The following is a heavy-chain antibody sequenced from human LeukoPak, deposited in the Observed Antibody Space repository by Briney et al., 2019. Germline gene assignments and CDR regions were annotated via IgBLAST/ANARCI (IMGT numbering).Heavy chain of an antibody. CDR3: ARGVDYGGNPDY. D-gene: IGHD4-23*01. CDR1: GFTFSSYT. Sequence: GGSLRLSCAASGFTFSSYTINWVRQAPGKGLEWVSSITSSSSYIYYADSVKGRFTISRDNAKNSLYLQMNSLRADDTAVYYCARGVDYGGNPDYWGQGTLVTVSS. V-gene: IGHV3-21*01. J-gene: IGHJ4*02. CDR2: ITSSSSYI.